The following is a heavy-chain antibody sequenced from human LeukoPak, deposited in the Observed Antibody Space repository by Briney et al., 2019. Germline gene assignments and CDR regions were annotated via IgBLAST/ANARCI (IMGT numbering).Heavy chain of an antibody. D-gene: IGHD4-17*01. V-gene: IGHV3-9*01. CDR1: GFTFDDYA. Sequence: GRSLRLSCAASGFTFDDYAMHWVRQVPGKGLEWVSGVSWNSGSIGYADSVKGRFTISRDNAKNSLYLQMNSLRAEDTASYYCTKDIDGDYRFGVDFWGQGTLVTVSS. CDR3: TKDIDGDYRFGVDF. CDR2: VSWNSGSI. J-gene: IGHJ4*02.